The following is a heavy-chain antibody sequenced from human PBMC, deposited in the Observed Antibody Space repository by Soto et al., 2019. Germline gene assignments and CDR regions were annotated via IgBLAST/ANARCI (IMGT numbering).Heavy chain of an antibody. D-gene: IGHD3-10*01. J-gene: IGHJ6*02. V-gene: IGHV1-69*06. Sequence: QVQLVQSGAEVKKPGSSVKVSCKASGGTFSSYAISWVRQAPGQGLEWMGGIIPIFGTANYAQKFQGRVTITADKSTSTAYMELSSLRSEDTAVYYCARDGPPSGSGSDRLYYYYGMDVWGQGTTVTVSS. CDR3: ARDGPPSGSGSDRLYYYYGMDV. CDR1: GGTFSSYA. CDR2: IIPIFGTA.